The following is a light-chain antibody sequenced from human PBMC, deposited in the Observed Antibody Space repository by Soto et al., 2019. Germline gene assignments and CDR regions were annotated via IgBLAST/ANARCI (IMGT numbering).Light chain of an antibody. CDR3: QQYAGSPRT. J-gene: IGKJ1*01. V-gene: IGKV3-20*01. CDR2: RAS. CDR1: QNLSTLY. Sequence: EIVLTQSPGTLSLSPGARGTLSCRARQNLSTLYLAWFQQKPGQAPRLLIYRASRRATGIPYRFTGSGSGTDFTLTINRVEPEDFAVYFCQQYAGSPRTFGQGTKVDIK.